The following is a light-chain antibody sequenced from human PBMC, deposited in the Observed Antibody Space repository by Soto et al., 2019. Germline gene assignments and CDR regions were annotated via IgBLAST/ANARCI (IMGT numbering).Light chain of an antibody. CDR1: SSDVGAYNY. Sequence: QSALTQPASVSGAPGQSITISCTGTSSDVGAYNYVSWYQQHPGEAPKLMIFGVSNRPSGVSNRFSGSKSGNTASLTISGLQAEDEADYYCSSFSSRSTRYLLGTGTKVTVL. V-gene: IGLV2-14*01. J-gene: IGLJ1*01. CDR3: SSFSSRSTRYL. CDR2: GVS.